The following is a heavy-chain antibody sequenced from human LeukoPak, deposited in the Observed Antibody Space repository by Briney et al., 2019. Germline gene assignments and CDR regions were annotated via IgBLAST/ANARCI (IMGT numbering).Heavy chain of an antibody. CDR2: IYYSGST. Sequence: PSETLSLTCTVSGGSISSSSYYWGWIRQPPGKGLEWIGSIYYSGSTYYNPSLKSRVTISVDTSKNQFSLKLSSVTAADTAVYYCASASLMDDIAAAATPSDYWGQGTLVTVSS. J-gene: IGHJ4*02. CDR3: ASASLMDDIAAAATPSDY. V-gene: IGHV4-39*07. D-gene: IGHD6-13*01. CDR1: GGSISSSSYY.